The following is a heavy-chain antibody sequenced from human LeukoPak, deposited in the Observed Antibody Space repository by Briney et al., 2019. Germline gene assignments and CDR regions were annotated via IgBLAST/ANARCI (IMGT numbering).Heavy chain of an antibody. CDR1: GFTLSSYS. CDR3: ARGWLTNTFDY. V-gene: IGHV3-48*02. CDR2: ISGSGSTI. Sequence: GGSLRLSCAASGFTLSSYSMDWVRQAPGKGLEWVSYISGSGSTIYYADSVKGRFTISRDNAQNSLYLQMSRLRDEDTAVYYCARGWLTNTFDYWGQGTLVTVSS. J-gene: IGHJ4*02. D-gene: IGHD6-19*01.